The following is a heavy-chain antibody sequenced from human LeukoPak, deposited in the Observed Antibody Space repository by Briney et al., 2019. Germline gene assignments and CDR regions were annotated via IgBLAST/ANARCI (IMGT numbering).Heavy chain of an antibody. J-gene: IGHJ6*02. Sequence: KASETLSLTCTVSGGSISSYYWSWIRQPPGKGLEWIGYIYYSGSTNYNPSLKSRVTISVDTSKNQFSLKLSSVTAADTAVYYCARDSTTADYRRGQESYGMDVWGQGTTVTVSS. V-gene: IGHV4-59*01. CDR1: GGSISSYY. CDR3: ARDSTTADYRRGQESYGMDV. CDR2: IYYSGST. D-gene: IGHD1-14*01.